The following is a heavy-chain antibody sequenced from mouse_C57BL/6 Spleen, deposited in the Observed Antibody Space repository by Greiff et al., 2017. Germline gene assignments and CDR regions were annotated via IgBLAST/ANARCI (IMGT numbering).Heavy chain of an antibody. CDR2: INPGSGGT. Sequence: QVQLQQSGAELVRPGTSVKVSCKASGYAFTNYLIEWVKQRPGQGLEWIGVINPGSGGTNYNEKFKGKATLTADKSSSTAYMQLSSLTSEDSAVYFCAREGTAQATGFDYWGQGTTLTVSS. V-gene: IGHV1-54*01. J-gene: IGHJ2*01. CDR3: AREGTAQATGFDY. CDR1: GYAFTNYL. D-gene: IGHD3-2*02.